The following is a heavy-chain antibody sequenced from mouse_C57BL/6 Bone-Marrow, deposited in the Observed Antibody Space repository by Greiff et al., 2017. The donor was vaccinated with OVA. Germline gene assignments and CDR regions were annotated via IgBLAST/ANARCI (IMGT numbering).Heavy chain of an antibody. Sequence: QVQLKQPGAELVRPGSSVKLSCKASGYTFTSYWMNWVKQRPIQGLEWIGNIDPSDSETHYNQKFKDKATLTVDKSSSTAYMQLSSLTSEYSAVYYCAILITTVVAPYCAMDYWGQGTSVTVSS. CDR2: IDPSDSET. V-gene: IGHV1-52*01. CDR1: GYTFTSYW. CDR3: AILITTVVAPYCAMDY. J-gene: IGHJ4*01. D-gene: IGHD1-1*01.